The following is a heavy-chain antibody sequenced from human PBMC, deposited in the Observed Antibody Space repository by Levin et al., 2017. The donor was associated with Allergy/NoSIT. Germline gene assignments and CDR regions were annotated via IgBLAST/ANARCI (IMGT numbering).Heavy chain of an antibody. J-gene: IGHJ4*02. CDR1: GLSFSTYA. CDR2: ISNDGGFE. D-gene: IGHD1-26*01. CDR3: VREGGVVGAITERAFDS. V-gene: IGHV3-30-3*01. Sequence: GGSLRLSCAASGLSFSTYAMHWVRQAPGKGLEWVAVISNDGGFEYYTDSVKGRFTISRDNSKNTLVLQLNSLRAEDTAVYYCVREGGVVGAITERAFDSWGQGTLVTVSS.